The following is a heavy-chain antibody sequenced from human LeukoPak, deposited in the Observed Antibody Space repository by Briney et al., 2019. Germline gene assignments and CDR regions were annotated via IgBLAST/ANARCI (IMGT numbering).Heavy chain of an antibody. CDR2: IYYSGST. CDR1: GGSLSRYY. J-gene: IGHJ4*02. Sequence: SETLSLTFTVSGGSLSRYYWSWIREPPGEGPGWIGYIYYSGSTNYNPSLKSRVTISVETSKNEFSLKLRSVTAADTAVYYCARVTGYRIEDYFDYWGQGTLVTVSS. D-gene: IGHD6-13*01. CDR3: ARVTGYRIEDYFDY. V-gene: IGHV4-59*01.